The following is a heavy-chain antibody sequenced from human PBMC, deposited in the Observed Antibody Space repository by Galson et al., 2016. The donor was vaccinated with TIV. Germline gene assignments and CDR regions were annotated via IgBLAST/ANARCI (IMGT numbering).Heavy chain of an antibody. CDR3: ATWSVTARKDY. D-gene: IGHD2-21*02. V-gene: IGHV3-23*01. J-gene: IGHJ4*02. Sequence: SLRLSCAASGFTFSTYAMSWVRQAPGKGLEWVSTISANGGTTYYADSVKGHFSISRDNSQNTLYLQMNRLRAEDTAVYFCATWSVTARKDYWGQGTLVTASS. CDR1: GFTFSTYA. CDR2: ISANGGTT.